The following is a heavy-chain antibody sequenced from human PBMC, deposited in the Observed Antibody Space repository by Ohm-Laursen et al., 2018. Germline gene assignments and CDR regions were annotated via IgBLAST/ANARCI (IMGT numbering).Heavy chain of an antibody. CDR1: GFTFSTYS. J-gene: IGHJ4*02. Sequence: SLRLSCTASGFTFSTYSMNWVRQAPGTGLEWLSYIDASGGTIYYADSMEGRFTISRDNAKNELYLQMNGLRGEDTAVYYCARDATAGGTLGWGQGTLVTVSS. D-gene: IGHD6-13*01. CDR2: IDASGGTI. CDR3: ARDATAGGTLG. V-gene: IGHV3-48*01.